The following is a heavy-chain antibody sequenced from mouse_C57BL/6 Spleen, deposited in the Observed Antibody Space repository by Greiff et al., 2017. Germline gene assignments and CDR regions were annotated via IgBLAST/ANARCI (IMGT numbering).Heavy chain of an antibody. CDR3: ARADLDY. CDR1: GYSITSGYY. J-gene: IGHJ2*01. V-gene: IGHV3-6*01. CDR2: ISYDGSN. Sequence: VQLQQSGPGLVKPSQSLSLTCSVTGYSITSGYYWNWIRQFPGNKLEWMGYISYDGSNNYNPSLKNRISITRDTSKNQFFLKLNSVTTEDTATYYCARADLDYWGQGTTLTVSS.